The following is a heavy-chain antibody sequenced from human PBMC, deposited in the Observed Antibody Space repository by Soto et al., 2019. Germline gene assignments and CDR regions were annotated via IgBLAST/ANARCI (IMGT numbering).Heavy chain of an antibody. CDR3: AREQWRRRTADY. V-gene: IGHV4-31*03. CDR2: IYYSGNT. Sequence: SETLSLTCTVSGGSISSGGYYWSWIRQHPGKGLEWIGYIYYSGNTYYNPSLKSRVTISVDTSKNQFSLKLSSVTAADTAVYYCAREQWRRRTADYWGQGTLVTVSS. CDR1: GGSISSGGYY. J-gene: IGHJ4*02. D-gene: IGHD2-8*01.